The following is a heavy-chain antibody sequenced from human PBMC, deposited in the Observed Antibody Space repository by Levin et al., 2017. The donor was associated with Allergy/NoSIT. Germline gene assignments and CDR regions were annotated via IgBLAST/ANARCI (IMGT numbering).Heavy chain of an antibody. CDR3: ARGYNWNYFAYWFDP. CDR1: GGSISSYY. CDR2: IYYSGST. J-gene: IGHJ5*02. Sequence: PSETLSLTCTVSGGSISSYYWSWIRQPPGKGLEWIGYIYYSGSTNYNPSPKSRVTISVDTSKNQFSLKLSSVTAADTAVYYCARGYNWNYFAYWFDPWGQGTLVTVSS. D-gene: IGHD1-7*01. V-gene: IGHV4-59*01.